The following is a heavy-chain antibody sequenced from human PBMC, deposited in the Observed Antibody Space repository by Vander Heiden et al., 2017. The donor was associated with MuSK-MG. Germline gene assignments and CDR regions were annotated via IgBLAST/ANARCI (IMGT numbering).Heavy chain of an antibody. CDR3: AKGRITMIVVVTDDLFNFDY. V-gene: IGHV3-23*04. Sequence: EVQLVESGGGLVQPGGSLRPSCAASGFTFSSYAMSGVRQAPGKGLEWVSAISGSGGSTYYADSVKGRFTISRDNSKNTLYLQMNSLRAEDTAVYYCAKGRITMIVVVTDDLFNFDYWGQGTLVTVSS. CDR2: ISGSGGST. D-gene: IGHD3-22*01. CDR1: GFTFSSYA. J-gene: IGHJ4*02.